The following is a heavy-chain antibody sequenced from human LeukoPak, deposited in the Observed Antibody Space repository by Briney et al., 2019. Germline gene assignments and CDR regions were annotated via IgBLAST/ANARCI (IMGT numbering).Heavy chain of an antibody. Sequence: GGSLRLSCAASGFTFSSYEMNWVRQAPGKGLEWVSSISSSSSYIYYADSVKGRFTISRDNAKNSLYLQMNSLRAEDTAVYYCARDKMGATLDYWGQGTLVTVSS. CDR1: GFTFSSYE. CDR2: ISSSSSYI. J-gene: IGHJ4*02. CDR3: ARDKMGATLDY. V-gene: IGHV3-21*01. D-gene: IGHD1-26*01.